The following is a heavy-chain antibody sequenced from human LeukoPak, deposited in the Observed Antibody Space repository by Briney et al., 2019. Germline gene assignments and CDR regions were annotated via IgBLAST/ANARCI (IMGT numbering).Heavy chain of an antibody. V-gene: IGHV4-59*08. Sequence: SDTLSLTCTVSGGSISSYYWSWIRQPPGKGLEWIGYIYYSGSTNYNPSLKRRVTISVDTSKNQFSLKLSSVTAADTTVYYCARLSRWLQTWGQGTLVTVSS. D-gene: IGHD5-24*01. J-gene: IGHJ5*02. CDR2: IYYSGST. CDR3: ARLSRWLQT. CDR1: GGSISSYY.